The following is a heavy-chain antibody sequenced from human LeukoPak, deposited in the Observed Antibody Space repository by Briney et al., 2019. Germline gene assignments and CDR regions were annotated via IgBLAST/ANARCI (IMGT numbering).Heavy chain of an antibody. V-gene: IGHV4-59*01. CDR3: ARGNIVGGTFTN. CDR1: GGSISTYW. J-gene: IGHJ4*02. D-gene: IGHD1-26*01. Sequence: HSETLSLTCTVSGGSISTYWWSWIRQPPGKGLEWIGNIYYSGSTNYNPSLKSRLTISVDTSNIQFSLKLSSVTAADTAVYYCARGNIVGGTFTNWGQGTLVTVSS. CDR2: IYYSGST.